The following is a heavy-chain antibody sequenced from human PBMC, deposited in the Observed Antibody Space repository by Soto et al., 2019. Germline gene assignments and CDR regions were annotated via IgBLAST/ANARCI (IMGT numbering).Heavy chain of an antibody. CDR2: IYYSGST. Sequence: PSETLSLTCTVSGGSISSGDYYWSWIRQPPGKGLEWIGYIYYSGSTYYNPSLKSRVTISVDTSKNQFSLKLSSVTAADTAVYYCARDYMVRGVMRWFDPWGQGTLVTGSS. D-gene: IGHD3-10*01. CDR1: GGSISSGDYY. CDR3: ARDYMVRGVMRWFDP. V-gene: IGHV4-30-4*01. J-gene: IGHJ5*02.